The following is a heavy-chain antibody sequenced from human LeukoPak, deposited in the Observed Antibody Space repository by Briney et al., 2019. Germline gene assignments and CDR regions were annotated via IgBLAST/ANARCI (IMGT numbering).Heavy chain of an antibody. CDR2: INHSGST. CDR1: GGSFSGYY. D-gene: IGHD6-6*01. Sequence: PSETLSLTCAVYGGSFSGYYWSWIRQSPGKGLEWIGEINHSGSTNYNPSLKSRVTISVDTSKNQFSLKLSSVTAADTAVYYCAGSIAAHYYGMDVWGQGTTVTVSS. CDR3: AGSIAAHYYGMDV. J-gene: IGHJ6*02. V-gene: IGHV4-34*01.